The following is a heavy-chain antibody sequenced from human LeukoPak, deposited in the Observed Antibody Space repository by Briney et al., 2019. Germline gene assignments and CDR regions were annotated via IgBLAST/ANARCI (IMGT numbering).Heavy chain of an antibody. D-gene: IGHD3-22*01. Sequence: ASVRVSCKASGYTFTSYYMHWVRQAPGQGLEWMGIINPSGGSTSYAQKFQGRVTMTRDTSTSTVYMELSSLRSEDTAVYYCAKTPNYYDSSGYYWTFDYWGQGTLVTVSS. CDR1: GYTFTSYY. CDR2: INPSGGST. V-gene: IGHV1-46*01. J-gene: IGHJ4*02. CDR3: AKTPNYYDSSGYYWTFDY.